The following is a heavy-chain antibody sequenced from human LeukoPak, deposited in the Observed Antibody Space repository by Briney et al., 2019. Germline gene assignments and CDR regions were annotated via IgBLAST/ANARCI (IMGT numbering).Heavy chain of an antibody. CDR3: ARGCGVLLWFGELGNWFDP. D-gene: IGHD3-10*01. CDR1: GYTFTGYY. J-gene: IGHJ5*02. CDR2: INPNSGGT. V-gene: IGHV1-2*02. Sequence: EASVKVSCKASGYTFTGYYMHWVRQAPGQGLEWMGWINPNSGGTNYAQKFQGRVTMTRDTSISTAYMELSRLRSDDTAVYYCARGCGVLLWFGELGNWFDPWGQGTLVTVSS.